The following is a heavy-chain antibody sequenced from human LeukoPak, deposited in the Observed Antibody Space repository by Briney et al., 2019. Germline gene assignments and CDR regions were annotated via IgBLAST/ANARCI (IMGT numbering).Heavy chain of an antibody. J-gene: IGHJ3*02. V-gene: IGHV3-21*01. CDR3: ARDVTASGSIANDAFDI. CDR2: ISSSSSYI. Sequence: GGSLRLSCAASGFTFSSYSMNWVRQAPGKGLEWVSSISSSSSYIYYADSVKGRFTISRDNAKNSLYLQMNSLRAEDTAVYYCARDVTASGSIANDAFDIWGQGTMVTVSS. D-gene: IGHD2-21*02. CDR1: GFTFSSYS.